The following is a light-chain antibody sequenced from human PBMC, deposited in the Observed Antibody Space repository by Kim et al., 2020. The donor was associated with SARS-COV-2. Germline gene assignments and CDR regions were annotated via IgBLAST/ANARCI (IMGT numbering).Light chain of an antibody. CDR3: LLLFTGAWV. V-gene: IGLV7-46*01. Sequence: PAGTVTRTCGSSTGAVTSGHYPSCFQQKPGQAPRTLVYHTSNKHSWTPARFSGSLLGGKAALTLSGAQPEDEAEYYCLLLFTGAWVFGGGTKLTVL. CDR1: TGAVTSGHY. CDR2: HTS. J-gene: IGLJ3*02.